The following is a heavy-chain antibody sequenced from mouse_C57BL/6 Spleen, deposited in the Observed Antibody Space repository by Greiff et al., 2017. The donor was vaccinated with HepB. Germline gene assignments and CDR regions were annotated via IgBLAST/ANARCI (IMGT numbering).Heavy chain of an antibody. CDR2: IDPSDSET. V-gene: IGHV1-52*01. D-gene: IGHD1-1*01. J-gene: IGHJ1*03. Sequence: QVQLQQPGAELVRPGSSVKLSCKASGYTFTSYWMHWVKQRPIQGLEWIGNIDPSDSETHYNQKFKDKATLTVDKSSSTAYMQLSSLTSEDSAVYYWAREDGSSPYWYFDVWGTGTKGTVTS. CDR3: AREDGSSPYWYFDV. CDR1: GYTFTSYW.